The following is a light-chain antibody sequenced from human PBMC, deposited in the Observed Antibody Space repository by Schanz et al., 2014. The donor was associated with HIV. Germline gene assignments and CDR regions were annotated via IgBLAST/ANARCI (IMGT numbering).Light chain of an antibody. J-gene: IGLJ3*02. CDR3: CSYAGSRIRV. V-gene: IGLV2-23*02. CDR1: SGDAGGHNL. CDR2: EVM. Sequence: QSALTQPASVSGSLGQSITISCTGTSGDAGGHNLPSWYQQHPGKVPKLLIYEVMKRPSGVSGRFSGSKSGNTASLTISGLQAEDEADYYCCSYAGSRIRVFGGGTKLTVL.